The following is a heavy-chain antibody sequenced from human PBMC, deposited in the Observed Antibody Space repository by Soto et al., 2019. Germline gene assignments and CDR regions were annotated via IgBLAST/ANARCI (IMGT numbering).Heavy chain of an antibody. D-gene: IGHD2-8*01. J-gene: IGHJ6*02. CDR2: IKTKADGGTR. V-gene: IGHV3-15*01. Sequence: WGSLRLSCAASGFTFINAWIILVRHSPFKWLEWVGRIKTKADGGTRAYAAPVKGRFIVSREDSKNTLYLQMNSLKTEDTATYYCTTDTKCANGVCYPYYYGMDVWGQGTTVTVSS. CDR3: TTDTKCANGVCYPYYYGMDV. CDR1: GFTFINAW.